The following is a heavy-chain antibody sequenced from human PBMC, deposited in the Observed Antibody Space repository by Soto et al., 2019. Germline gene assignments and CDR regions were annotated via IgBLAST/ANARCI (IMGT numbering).Heavy chain of an antibody. CDR2: MSGTAGNT. CDR3: AKKYYFGSGSYVFYFDY. Sequence: EVQLLESGGGSVQPGGSLRLSCAASGFRFSNYAMTWVRQAPGKGLEWVSTMSGTAGNTYYADSVKGRFTISRDNSKNTLYLQMNSLRAEDTAVYYCAKKYYFGSGSYVFYFDYWGQGTLVTVSS. D-gene: IGHD3-10*01. CDR1: GFRFSNYA. J-gene: IGHJ4*02. V-gene: IGHV3-23*01.